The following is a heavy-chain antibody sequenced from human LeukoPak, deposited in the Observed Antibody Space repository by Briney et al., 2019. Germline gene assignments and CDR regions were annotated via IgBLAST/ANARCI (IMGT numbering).Heavy chain of an antibody. V-gene: IGHV3-11*04. D-gene: IGHD2-21*01. Sequence: GGSLRLSCAASGFGFSDYYMNWIRQAPGKGLEWVSYISGSGSVTYLADSVKGRFTVSKDSARNSLYLQMNSLRAEDSAVYFCARSRGFSISDSFNIWGQGTMVTVSS. CDR2: ISGSGSVT. CDR3: ARSRGFSISDSFNI. CDR1: GFGFSDYY. J-gene: IGHJ3*02.